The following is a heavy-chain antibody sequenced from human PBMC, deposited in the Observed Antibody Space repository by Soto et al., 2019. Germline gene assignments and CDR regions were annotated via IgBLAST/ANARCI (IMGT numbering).Heavy chain of an antibody. CDR1: GGTFSGYA. CDR2: IIPIFGTA. J-gene: IGHJ6*02. D-gene: IGHD6-13*01. V-gene: IGHV1-69*13. Sequence: SVKVSCKASGGTFSGYAISWVRQAPGQGLEWMGGIIPIFGTANYAQKFQGRVTITAGEATSTADMELSSLRSEDTAMYYCARMSVAAAGYYYYGMDVWGQGTTVTVSS. CDR3: ARMSVAAAGYYYYGMDV.